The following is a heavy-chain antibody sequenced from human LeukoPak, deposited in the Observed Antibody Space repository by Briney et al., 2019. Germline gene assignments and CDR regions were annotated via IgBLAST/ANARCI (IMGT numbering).Heavy chain of an antibody. D-gene: IGHD3-22*01. CDR2: IYYSGST. V-gene: IGHV4-39*01. CDR3: ARHSAYYDSSGYDY. J-gene: IGHJ4*02. CDR1: GGSISSSSYY. Sequence: PSETLSLTCTVSGGSISSSSYYWGWIRRPPGKGLEWIGSIYYSGSTYYNPSLKSRVTISVDTSKNQFSLKLSSVTAADTAVYYCARHSAYYDSSGYDYWGQGTLVTVSS.